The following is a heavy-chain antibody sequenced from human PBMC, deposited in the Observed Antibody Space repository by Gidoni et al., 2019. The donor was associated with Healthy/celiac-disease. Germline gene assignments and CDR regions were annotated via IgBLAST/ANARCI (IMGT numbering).Heavy chain of an antibody. Sequence: QVQLQQSGPGLVKPSQTLSLTCAISGDSVSSHSAAWNWIRQSPSRGLEWLGRTYYRSKWYNDYAVSVKSRITINPDTSKNQFSLQLNSVTPEDTAVYYCARGRLGQQLPLGGDYFDYWGQGTLVTVSS. CDR2: TYYRSKWYN. CDR3: ARGRLGQQLPLGGDYFDY. J-gene: IGHJ4*02. V-gene: IGHV6-1*01. D-gene: IGHD6-13*01. CDR1: GDSVSSHSAA.